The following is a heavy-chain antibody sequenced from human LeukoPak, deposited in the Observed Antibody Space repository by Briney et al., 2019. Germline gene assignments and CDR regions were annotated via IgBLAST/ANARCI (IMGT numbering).Heavy chain of an antibody. V-gene: IGHV1-69*13. CDR3: ARARPSIVVVTPIADAFDI. D-gene: IGHD3-22*01. CDR2: IIPIFGTA. J-gene: IGHJ3*02. CDR1: GGTFSSYA. Sequence: GASVKVSCKASGGTFSSYAISWVRQAPGQGLEWMGGIIPIFGTANYAQKFTITADESTSIAYMELSSLRSEDTAVYYCARARPSIVVVTPIADAFDIWGQGTMVTVSS.